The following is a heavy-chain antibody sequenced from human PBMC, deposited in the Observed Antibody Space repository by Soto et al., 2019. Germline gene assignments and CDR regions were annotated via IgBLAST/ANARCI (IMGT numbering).Heavy chain of an antibody. Sequence: ASVKVSCKASGFTFTSSAMQWVRQARGQRLEWIGWIVVGSGNTNYAQKFQERVTITRDMSTSTAYMELSSLRSEDTAVYYCAAAPGETYSGGDCYYYYYGMDVWGQGTTVTVSS. CDR3: AAAPGETYSGGDCYYYYYGMDV. CDR2: IVVGSGNT. J-gene: IGHJ6*02. CDR1: GFTFTSSA. D-gene: IGHD2-21*02. V-gene: IGHV1-58*02.